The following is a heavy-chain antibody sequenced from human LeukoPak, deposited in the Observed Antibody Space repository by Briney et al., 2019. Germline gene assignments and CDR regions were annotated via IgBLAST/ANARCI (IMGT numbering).Heavy chain of an antibody. CDR3: ARDLVTVTKGFDI. D-gene: IGHD4-17*01. V-gene: IGHV4-59*11. CDR2: ISYIGST. J-gene: IGHJ3*02. CDR1: DDSFSSHC. Sequence: PSETLSLTCAVSDDSFSSHCWTWIRQPPGKGLEWIGYISYIGSTNYNPSLKSRVTISIDTSKNQFSLKLTSVTAADTAVYYCARDLVTVTKGFDIWGQGTMVSVSS.